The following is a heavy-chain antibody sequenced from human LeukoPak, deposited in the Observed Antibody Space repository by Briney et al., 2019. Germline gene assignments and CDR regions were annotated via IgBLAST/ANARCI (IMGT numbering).Heavy chain of an antibody. CDR3: AKDWIPYNRVFDCFDF. CDR1: GFTFSIHA. Sequence: PGGSLRLSCAGSGFTFSIHAMSWVRQAPGKGLEWVSTIGGGDTYYADSVKGRFTISIDDSQSTVHLQMNSLRAEDTAVYYCAKDWIPYNRVFDCFDFWGQGTLVTVSS. D-gene: IGHD1-1*01. CDR2: IGGGDT. V-gene: IGHV3-23*01. J-gene: IGHJ4*02.